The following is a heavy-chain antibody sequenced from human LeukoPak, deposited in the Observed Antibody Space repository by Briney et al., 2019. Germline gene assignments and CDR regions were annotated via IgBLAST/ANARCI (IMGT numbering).Heavy chain of an antibody. CDR3: ANRDSSGWYYFDY. J-gene: IGHJ4*02. Sequence: PSGTLSLTCAVSGGSISSSNWWSWVRQPPGKGLEWIGEIYHSGSTSYNPSLKSRVTISVDKSKNQFSLKLSSVTAADTAVYYCANRDSSGWYYFDYWGQGTLVAVSS. CDR1: GGSISSSNW. D-gene: IGHD6-19*01. CDR2: IYHSGST. V-gene: IGHV4-4*02.